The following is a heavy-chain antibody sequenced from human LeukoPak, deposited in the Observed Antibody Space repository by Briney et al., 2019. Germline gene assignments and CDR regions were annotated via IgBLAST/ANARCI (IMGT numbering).Heavy chain of an antibody. CDR2: IGSSSSDK. Sequence: NAGGSLRLSCAASGFPFSSYAMTWVRRAPGKGLEWVSSIGSSSSDKSYADSVKGRFTISRDNAKNSVDVQMNSLRAEDTAVYYCARDRSPLYYDSSGYDFGGQGTLVTVSS. V-gene: IGHV3-21*01. J-gene: IGHJ4*02. CDR3: ARDRSPLYYDSSGYDF. D-gene: IGHD3-22*01. CDR1: GFPFSSYA.